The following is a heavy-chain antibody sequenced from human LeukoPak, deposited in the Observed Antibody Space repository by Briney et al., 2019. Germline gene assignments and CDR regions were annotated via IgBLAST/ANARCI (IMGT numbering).Heavy chain of an antibody. CDR3: ARGVYTAMVPFLNWFDP. CDR1: GFTFSSYA. D-gene: IGHD5-18*01. Sequence: RSLRLSCAASGFTFSSYAMHWVRQAPGKGLEWVAVISYDGSNKYYADSVKGRFTISRDNSKNTLYLQMNSLRAEDTAVYYCARGVYTAMVPFLNWFDPWGQGTLVTVSS. V-gene: IGHV3-30-3*01. CDR2: ISYDGSNK. J-gene: IGHJ5*02.